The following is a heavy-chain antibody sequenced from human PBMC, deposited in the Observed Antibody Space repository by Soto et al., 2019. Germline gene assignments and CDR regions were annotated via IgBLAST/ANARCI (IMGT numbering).Heavy chain of an antibody. CDR2: IYYSGST. V-gene: IGHV4-39*07. CDR1: GDSIRSSSHY. D-gene: IGHD2-2*01. J-gene: IGHJ4*02. CDR3: ARSSTSANYFDY. Sequence: SETLSLTCTVSGDSIRSSSHYWAWNRQPPGKGLEWIGSIYYSGSTYYNPSLKSRVTISVDTSKNQFSLKLSSVIAADTAVYYCARSSTSANYFDYWGQGTLVTVSS.